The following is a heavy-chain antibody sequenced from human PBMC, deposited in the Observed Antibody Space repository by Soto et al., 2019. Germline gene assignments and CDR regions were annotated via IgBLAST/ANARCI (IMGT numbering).Heavy chain of an antibody. CDR1: GFTFSSYA. Sequence: QVQLVESGGGVVQPGRSLRLSCAASGFTFSSYAMHWDRQAPGKGLEWVAVISYDGSNKYYADSVKGRFTISRDNSKNTLYLQMNSLRAEDTAVYYCARPNRHYYYYGMDVWGQGTTVTVSS. CDR3: ARPNRHYYYYGMDV. V-gene: IGHV3-30-3*01. CDR2: ISYDGSNK. J-gene: IGHJ6*02. D-gene: IGHD7-27*01.